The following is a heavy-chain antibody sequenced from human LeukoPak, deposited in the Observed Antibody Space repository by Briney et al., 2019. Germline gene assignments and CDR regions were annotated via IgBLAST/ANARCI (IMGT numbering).Heavy chain of an antibody. D-gene: IGHD3-22*01. CDR2: IKEDGTLA. V-gene: IGHV3-7*03. CDR3: VRDGYNQNRFDF. J-gene: IGHJ4*02. CDR1: GFSFGLHW. Sequence: GGSLRLSCAASGFSFGLHWMNWVRQAPGKGLEWVANIKEDGTLAYYADSVTGRFSVSRDNTKNSLYLQMNGLRAEDTAVYFCVRDGYNQNRFDFWGQGILVTVSS.